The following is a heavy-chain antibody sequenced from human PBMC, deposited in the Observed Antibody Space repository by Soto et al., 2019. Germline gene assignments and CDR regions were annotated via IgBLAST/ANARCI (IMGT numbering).Heavy chain of an antibody. Sequence: GGSLRLSCAASGFTFSSYSMNWVRQAPGKGLEWVSYISSSSSTIYYADSVKGRFTISRDNAKNSLYLQMNSLRAEDTAVYYCARAGTGRYYYDSSRYEFAYWGQGTLVTVSS. V-gene: IGHV3-48*01. CDR2: ISSSSSTI. J-gene: IGHJ4*02. D-gene: IGHD3-22*01. CDR3: ARAGTGRYYYDSSRYEFAY. CDR1: GFTFSSYS.